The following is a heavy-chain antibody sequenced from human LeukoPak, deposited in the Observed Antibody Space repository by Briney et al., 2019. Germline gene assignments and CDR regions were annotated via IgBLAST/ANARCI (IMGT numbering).Heavy chain of an antibody. CDR3: ARDRGVPAATYYFDY. CDR1: GFTFSSYS. D-gene: IGHD2-2*01. J-gene: IGHJ4*02. CDR2: ISSSSSYI. Sequence: GGSLRLSCAASGFTFSSYSMNWVRQAPGKGLEWVSSISSSSSYIYYADSVKGRFTISRDNAKNSLYLQMNSLRAEDTAVYYCARDRGVPAATYYFDYWGQGTLVIVSS. V-gene: IGHV3-21*01.